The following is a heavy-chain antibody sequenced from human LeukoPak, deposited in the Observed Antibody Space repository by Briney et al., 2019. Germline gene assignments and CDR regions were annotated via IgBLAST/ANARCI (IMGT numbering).Heavy chain of an antibody. Sequence: GGSLRLSCAASGFTFSSYWMSWVRQAPGKGLEWVANIKQEGGEKYYVDSVKGRFTISRDNAKNSLYLQMNSLRAEDTAVYYCARDSSGYSSSWYRDYFDYWGQGTLVTVSS. D-gene: IGHD6-13*01. V-gene: IGHV3-7*01. CDR2: IKQEGGEK. J-gene: IGHJ4*02. CDR1: GFTFSSYW. CDR3: ARDSSGYSSSWYRDYFDY.